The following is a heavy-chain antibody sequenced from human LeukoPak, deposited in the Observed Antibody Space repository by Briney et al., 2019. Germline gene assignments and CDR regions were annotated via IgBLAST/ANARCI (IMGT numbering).Heavy chain of an antibody. CDR3: ARDNWIEAHYFDY. CDR1: GFTVSGNY. J-gene: IGHJ4*02. Sequence: PGGSLRLSCAVSGFTVSGNYMSWVRQAPGKGLVWVSRINSDGINTSYADSVKGRFTISRDNAKNSLYLQMNSLRAEDTAVYYCARDNWIEAHYFDYWGQGTLVTVSS. CDR2: INSDGINT. V-gene: IGHV3-74*01. D-gene: IGHD1-20*01.